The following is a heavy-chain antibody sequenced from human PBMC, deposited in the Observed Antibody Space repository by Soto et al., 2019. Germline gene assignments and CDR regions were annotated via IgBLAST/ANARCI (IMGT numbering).Heavy chain of an antibody. CDR3: ARRPGSGSNYGSSTYMDV. Sequence: ASVKVSCKASGYTFTSYGISWVRQAPGQGLEWMGWISAYNGNTNYAQKLQGRVTMTTDTSTSTAYMELRSLRSDDTAVYYCARRPGSGSNYGSSTYMDVWGKENTVTVS. D-gene: IGHD3-10*01. J-gene: IGHJ6*03. CDR1: GYTFTSYG. CDR2: ISAYNGNT. V-gene: IGHV1-18*01.